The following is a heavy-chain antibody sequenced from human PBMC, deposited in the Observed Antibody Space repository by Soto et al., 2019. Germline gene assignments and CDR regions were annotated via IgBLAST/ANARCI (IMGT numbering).Heavy chain of an antibody. V-gene: IGHV4-34*01. J-gene: IGHJ6*02. CDR2: INHSGST. CDR3: AKGPIVVAPSGIAYYYGMDV. D-gene: IGHD2-2*01. Sequence: QVQLQQWGAGLLKPSETLSLTCAIYGGSFSDYSWSGIRQPPGKGLEWIGEINHSGSTNYNPSLKSRVTISVDTSKNQFSLKLSSVTAADTAVYYCAKGPIVVAPSGIAYYYGMDVWGQGATVTVSS. CDR1: GGSFSDYS.